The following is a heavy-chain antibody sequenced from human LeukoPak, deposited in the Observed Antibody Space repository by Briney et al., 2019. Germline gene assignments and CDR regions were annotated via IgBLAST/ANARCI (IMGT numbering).Heavy chain of an antibody. V-gene: IGHV1-2*02. CDR2: TSPNSGGT. Sequence: GASVKVSCKASGYTFTGYYMHWVRQAPGQGLEWMGWTSPNSGGTKYAQNFQGRVTMTRDTSISTAYMELSRLRSDDTAVYYCARGDCSSISCPFDPWGQGTLVTVSS. D-gene: IGHD2-2*01. CDR1: GYTFTGYY. CDR3: ARGDCSSISCPFDP. J-gene: IGHJ5*02.